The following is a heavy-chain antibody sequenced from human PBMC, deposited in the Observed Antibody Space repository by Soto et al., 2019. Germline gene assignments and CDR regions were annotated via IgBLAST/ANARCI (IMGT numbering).Heavy chain of an antibody. CDR1: GGSISRYY. CDR2: AYYSADT. Sequence: QVQLQESGPGLVKASETLSLTCSVSGGSISRYYWSWIRQPPGKGLEWIGYAYYSADTGYNPSLKSRVTMAVDTSKNQVSLQLSSVTAADTAVYYCARDRSTYGGGGTGEVKENWFDPWGQGALVTVSS. V-gene: IGHV4-59*01. CDR3: ARDRSTYGGGGTGEVKENWFDP. D-gene: IGHD2-8*01. J-gene: IGHJ5*02.